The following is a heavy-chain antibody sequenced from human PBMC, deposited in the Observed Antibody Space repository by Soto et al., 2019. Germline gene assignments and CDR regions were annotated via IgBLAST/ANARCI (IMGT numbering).Heavy chain of an antibody. CDR3: AAGEGGLWSGYYPHQFDY. J-gene: IGHJ4*02. V-gene: IGHV1-58*01. D-gene: IGHD3-3*01. Sequence: AAQVSCKASGLFFCSSAAMWVGQARGQRLEWIGWIVVGSGNTNYAQKLQERVTITRDMSPSTAYMQLISLRAEDTAVYYSAAGEGGLWSGYYPHQFDYWGQGTLVTVSS. CDR1: GLFFCSSA. CDR2: IVVGSGNT.